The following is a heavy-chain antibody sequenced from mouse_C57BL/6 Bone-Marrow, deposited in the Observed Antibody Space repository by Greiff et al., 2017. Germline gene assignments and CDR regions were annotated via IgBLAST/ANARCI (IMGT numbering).Heavy chain of an antibody. CDR2: ISDGGSYT. J-gene: IGHJ4*01. CDR1: GFTFSSYA. Sequence: EVMLVESGGGLVKPGGSLKLSCAASGFTFSSYAMSWVRQTPEKRLEWVATISDGGSYTYYPDNVKGRFTISRDNAKNNLYLQMSHLKSEDTAMYYCARDGDPMDYWGQGTSVTVSA. V-gene: IGHV5-4*01. CDR3: ARDGDPMDY.